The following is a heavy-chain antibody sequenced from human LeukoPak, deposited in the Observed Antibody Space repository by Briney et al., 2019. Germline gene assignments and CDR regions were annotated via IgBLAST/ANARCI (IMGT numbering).Heavy chain of an antibody. CDR2: ITSSSTYT. V-gene: IGHV3-11*06. CDR1: GFTFSDYY. Sequence: GGSLRLSCAASGFTFSDYYMSWIRQAPGKGLEWVSYITSSSTYTNYADSVQGRFTISRDNAKNSLYLQMNSLRAEDTAVYYCAIWFGEVSGHWGQGTLVTVSS. J-gene: IGHJ4*02. CDR3: AIWFGEVSGH. D-gene: IGHD3-10*01.